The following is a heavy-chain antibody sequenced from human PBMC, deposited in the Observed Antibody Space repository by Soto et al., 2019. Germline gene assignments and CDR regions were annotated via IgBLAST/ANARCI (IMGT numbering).Heavy chain of an antibody. V-gene: IGHV1-69*08. CDR1: GGTFSSYT. J-gene: IGHJ4*02. CDR2: IIPILGIA. Sequence: QVELVQSGAEVKKPGSSVKVSCKASGGTFSSYTISWVRQAPGQGLEWMGRIIPILGIANYAQKFQGRVTITADKSTSTAYIELSSLRSEDTAVYYCARDRYCSGGSCSTTFDCWGQGTLVTVSS. CDR3: ARDRYCSGGSCSTTFDC. D-gene: IGHD2-15*01.